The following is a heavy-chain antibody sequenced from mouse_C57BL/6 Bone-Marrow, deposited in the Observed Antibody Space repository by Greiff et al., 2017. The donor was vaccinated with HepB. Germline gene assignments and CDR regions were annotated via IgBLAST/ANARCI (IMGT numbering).Heavy chain of an antibody. D-gene: IGHD1-1*01. CDR2: IEPENGDT. CDR1: GFNIKDDY. Sequence: VQLQQSGAELVRPGASVKLSCTASGFNIKDDYMHWVKQRPEQGLEWIGWIEPENGDTEYTSKFQGKATITADTSSNTAYLQLSSLTSDDTAVYYCTTGYYGSMVDYWGQGTTLTVSS. V-gene: IGHV14-4*01. CDR3: TTGYYGSMVDY. J-gene: IGHJ2*01.